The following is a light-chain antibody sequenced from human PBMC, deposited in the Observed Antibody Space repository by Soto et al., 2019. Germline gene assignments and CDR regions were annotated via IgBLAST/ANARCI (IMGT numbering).Light chain of an antibody. Sequence: ELGSTPSPCNLSLSQEDRAHLSFRASQSVNIYLAWYQQKPGQAPRLLIYGASSRATGIPDRFSGSGSGTDFTLTISRLEPEDFAVYYCQQYGSSPPFGGGTKVDI. J-gene: IGKJ4*01. CDR3: QQYGSSPP. CDR1: QSVNIY. V-gene: IGKV3-20*01. CDR2: GAS.